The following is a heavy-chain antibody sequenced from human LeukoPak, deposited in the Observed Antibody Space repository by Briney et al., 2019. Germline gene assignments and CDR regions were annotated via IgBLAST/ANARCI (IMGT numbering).Heavy chain of an antibody. V-gene: IGHV1-18*01. D-gene: IGHD1-26*01. Sequence: GASVKVSCKASGYTFTSYGISWVRQAHGPGLEWVGWISVYNGNTNYAQTLQGRVTMTIDTYTSTPYLELRSLRSEDKAAYYCARRPFEYWELLGDYQPPHGFDYWGQGTLVTVSS. CDR2: ISVYNGNT. CDR3: ARRPFEYWELLGDYQPPHGFDY. J-gene: IGHJ4*02. CDR1: GYTFTSYG.